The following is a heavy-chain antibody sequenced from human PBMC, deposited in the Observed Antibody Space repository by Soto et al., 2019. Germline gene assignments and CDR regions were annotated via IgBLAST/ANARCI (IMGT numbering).Heavy chain of an antibody. CDR3: ARDQGIAANLDY. D-gene: IGHD6-13*01. V-gene: IGHV3-21*01. J-gene: IGHJ4*02. CDR2: ISFGSSHI. Sequence: GGSLRLSCAASGFTFSSYSMNWVRQAPGKGLEWVSSISFGSSHIYYADSVKGRFTISRDNAKNSLYLQMNSLRAEDTAVYYCARDQGIAANLDYWGQGTLVTVFS. CDR1: GFTFSSYS.